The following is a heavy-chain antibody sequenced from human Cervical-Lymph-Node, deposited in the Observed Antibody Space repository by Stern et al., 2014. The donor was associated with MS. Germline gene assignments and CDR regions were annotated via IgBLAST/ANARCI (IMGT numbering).Heavy chain of an antibody. J-gene: IGHJ4*02. CDR3: ARDYGDDAFDY. Sequence: VQLVQSGAEVKKPGESLKISCKGSGYSFTANCIAWVRQMPGKGLEWMGIIDPGSSYTRASTSFEGQVTSSANKSSSAANLQWSSLKAADTAMYYGARDYGDDAFDYWGQGTLVTVSS. CDR1: GYSFTANC. CDR2: IDPGSSYT. D-gene: IGHD4-17*01. V-gene: IGHV5-51*01.